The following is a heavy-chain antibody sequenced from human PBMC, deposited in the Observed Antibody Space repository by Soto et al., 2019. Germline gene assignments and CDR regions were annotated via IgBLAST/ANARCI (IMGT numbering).Heavy chain of an antibody. CDR3: AKRAGAIGSHFDY. D-gene: IGHD1-26*01. J-gene: IGHJ4*02. CDR1: GFTFSSYA. V-gene: IGHV3-23*01. Sequence: GGSLRLSCAASGFTFSSYAMSWVRQAPGKGLEWVSAISGSGGSTYYADSVKGRFTISRDTYKNTLYLQMNSLRAEDTALYYCAKRAGAIGSHFDYWGQGTLVTVSS. CDR2: ISGSGGST.